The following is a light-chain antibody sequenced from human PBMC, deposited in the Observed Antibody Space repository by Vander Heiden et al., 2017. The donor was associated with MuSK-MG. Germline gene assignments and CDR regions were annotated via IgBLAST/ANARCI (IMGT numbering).Light chain of an antibody. J-gene: IGKJ5*01. CDR3: QQYKIYL. CDR2: KAY. CDR1: QSISSW. Sequence: DIQMTQSPSTLSASVGERVTITCRASQSISSWLAWYQQKPGKAPKILIYKAYSLESGVPSRFSGSGSGTEFTLTSHRLQPDDFENYYYQQYKIYLFGQGTLLEIK. V-gene: IGKV1-5*03.